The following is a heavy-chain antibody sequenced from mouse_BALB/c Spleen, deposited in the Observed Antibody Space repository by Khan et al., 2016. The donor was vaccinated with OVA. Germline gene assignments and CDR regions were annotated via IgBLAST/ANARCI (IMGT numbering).Heavy chain of an antibody. CDR1: GYSFTSYY. V-gene: IGHV1S135*01. Sequence: EVQLQESGPELMKPGASVKISCKASGYSFTSYYIHWIMQSHGKSLEWIGYIDPFSGGITYNQKFKGKATLTVDKSSSTAYIYFSNLTSEDSAVYYCTRRGYVAWFTYWGQGTLVTVSA. CDR3: TRRGYVAWFTY. CDR2: IDPFSGGI. D-gene: IGHD2-2*01. J-gene: IGHJ3*01.